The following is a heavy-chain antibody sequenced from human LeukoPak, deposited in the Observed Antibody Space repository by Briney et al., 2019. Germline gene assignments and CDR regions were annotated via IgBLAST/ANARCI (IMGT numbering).Heavy chain of an antibody. D-gene: IGHD1-26*01. Sequence: SETLSLTCTVSGDSISTYYWSWIRQPPGKGLEWIGYIYYRVTSDYNPSLKSRVTMSVDTSKNQFSLKLSSVTAADTAVYYCARDVGATPGYFDYWGQGTLVTVSS. J-gene: IGHJ4*02. CDR3: ARDVGATPGYFDY. CDR2: IYYRVTS. CDR1: GDSISTYY. V-gene: IGHV4-59*01.